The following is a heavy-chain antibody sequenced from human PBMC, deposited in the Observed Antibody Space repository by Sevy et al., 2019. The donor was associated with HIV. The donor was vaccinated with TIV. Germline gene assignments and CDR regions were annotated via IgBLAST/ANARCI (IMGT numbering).Heavy chain of an antibody. CDR3: ASGPLRYCSSSSCYEGDNYYYGMDV. CDR1: GFTFSNYG. V-gene: IGHV3-33*01. CDR2: IRYDGSNK. J-gene: IGHJ6*02. D-gene: IGHD2-2*01. Sequence: GGSLRLSCAASGFTFSNYGIHWVRQAPGKGLEWVAVIRYDGSNKYYEDSVKGRFTISRDNSKNTLYLQINSLRAEDTAGYYCASGPLRYCSSSSCYEGDNYYYGMDVWGQGTTVTVSS.